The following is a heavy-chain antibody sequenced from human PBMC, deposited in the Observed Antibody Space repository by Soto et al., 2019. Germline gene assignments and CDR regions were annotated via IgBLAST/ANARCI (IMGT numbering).Heavy chain of an antibody. J-gene: IGHJ6*02. CDR1: GFTFSSYA. V-gene: IGHV3-30-3*01. D-gene: IGHD2-8*01. CDR2: ISYDGSNK. Sequence: QVQLVESGGGVVQPGRSLRLSCAASGFTFSSYAMHWVRQAPGKGLEWVAVISYDGSNKYYADSVKGRFTISRDNSKNTLYLQMNSLRAEDTAVYYCAREGVFLLSYYGMDVWGQGTTVTVSS. CDR3: AREGVFLLSYYGMDV.